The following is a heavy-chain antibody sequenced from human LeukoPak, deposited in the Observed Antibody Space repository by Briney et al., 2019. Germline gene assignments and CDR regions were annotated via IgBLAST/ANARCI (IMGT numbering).Heavy chain of an antibody. Sequence: SETLSLTCTVSGASVSGSPYYWGWIRQPPGKGLEWIGSIYSSGSTYYNPSLKSRVTISVDTSKNQFSLKLSSVTAADTAVYYCARKGLYYMDVWGKGTTVTVSS. J-gene: IGHJ6*03. V-gene: IGHV4-39*07. CDR2: IYSSGST. CDR1: GASVSGSPYY. CDR3: ARKGLYYMDV.